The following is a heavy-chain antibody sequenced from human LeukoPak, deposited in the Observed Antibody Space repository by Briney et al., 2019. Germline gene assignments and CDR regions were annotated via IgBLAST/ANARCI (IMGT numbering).Heavy chain of an antibody. CDR1: GYTFTGYY. CDR2: INPNSGGT. D-gene: IGHD6-19*01. V-gene: IGHV1-2*02. J-gene: IGHJ4*02. Sequence: ASVKVSCKASGYTFTGYYMHWVRQAPGQGLEWMGWINPNSGGTNYAQKFQGRVTMTRDTSISTAYMELSRLRSDGTAVYYCARVRAGYSSGWYYFDYWGQGTLVTVSS. CDR3: ARVRAGYSSGWYYFDY.